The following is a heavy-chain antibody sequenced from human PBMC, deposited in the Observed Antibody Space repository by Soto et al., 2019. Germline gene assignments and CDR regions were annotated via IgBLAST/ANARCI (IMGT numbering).Heavy chain of an antibody. Sequence: GASVKVSCKASGYIFTSFGISWVRQAPGQGLEWMGWISAYNGNTNYAQNLQGRVTMTTDTSTSTAYMELRSLRSDDTAVYYCARHRRWLYFVYWGQGTLVTVSS. CDR1: GYIFTSFG. D-gene: IGHD5-12*01. V-gene: IGHV1-18*01. CDR2: ISAYNGNT. CDR3: ARHRRWLYFVY. J-gene: IGHJ4*02.